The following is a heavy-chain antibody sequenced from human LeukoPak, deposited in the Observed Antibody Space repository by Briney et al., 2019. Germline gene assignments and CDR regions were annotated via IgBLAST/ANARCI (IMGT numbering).Heavy chain of an antibody. CDR2: IYYSGST. D-gene: IGHD6-19*01. J-gene: IGHJ3*02. CDR3: ARHKYSSGWPPEGAFDI. Sequence: PSETQSLTCTVSGASISSTTYYWGWIRQPPRKGLEWIASIYYSGSTYYNPSLKSRVTISVDTSKNQFSLKLSSVTAADTAVYYCARHKYSSGWPPEGAFDIWGQGTMVTVSS. CDR1: GASISSTTYY. V-gene: IGHV4-39*01.